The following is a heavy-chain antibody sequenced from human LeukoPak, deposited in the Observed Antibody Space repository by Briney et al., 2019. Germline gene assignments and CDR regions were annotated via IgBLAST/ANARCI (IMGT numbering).Heavy chain of an antibody. CDR1: GFTFSSYA. D-gene: IGHD2-21*02. CDR2: ISGSGGST. CDR3: AAAYCGGDCPAAFDI. Sequence: PGGSLRLSCAASGFTFSSYAMSWVRQAPGKGLEWVSAISGSGGSTYYADSVKGRFTISRDNSKNTLYLQMNSLRAEDTAVYYCAAAYCGGDCPAAFDIWGQGTMVTVSS. J-gene: IGHJ3*02. V-gene: IGHV3-23*01.